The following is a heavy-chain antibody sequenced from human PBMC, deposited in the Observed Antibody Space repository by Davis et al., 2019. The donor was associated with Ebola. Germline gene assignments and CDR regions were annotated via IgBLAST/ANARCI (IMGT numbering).Heavy chain of an antibody. V-gene: IGHV4-34*01. Sequence: SETLSLTCAVYGGSFSGFYWTWIRQPPGKGLEWIGEIHHIGGTNYNPSLKSRVTMSVDTSNNQFSLKLSSVTAADTAMYYCAGYGDYFLGWGQGTLVTVSS. D-gene: IGHD4-17*01. CDR3: AGYGDYFLG. CDR1: GGSFSGFY. CDR2: IHHIGGT. J-gene: IGHJ4*02.